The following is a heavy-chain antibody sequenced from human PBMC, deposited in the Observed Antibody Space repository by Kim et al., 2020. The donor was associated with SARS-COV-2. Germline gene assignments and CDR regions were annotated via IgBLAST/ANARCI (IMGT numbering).Heavy chain of an antibody. J-gene: IGHJ4*02. Sequence: GGSLRLSCTSSGFIFGDYAMSWFRQAPGKGLEWVGFIRSKVYGGTTEYAASVKGRFTISRDDSKSIAYLQMNSLKTEDTAVYYCTRGSGRWLVEGVDYWGQGTLVTVSS. CDR2: IRSKVYGGTT. D-gene: IGHD6-19*01. V-gene: IGHV3-49*03. CDR1: GFIFGDYA. CDR3: TRGSGRWLVEGVDY.